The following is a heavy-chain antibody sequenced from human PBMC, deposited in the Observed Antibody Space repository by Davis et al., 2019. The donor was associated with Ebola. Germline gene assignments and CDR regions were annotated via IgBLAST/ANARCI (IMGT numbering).Heavy chain of an antibody. Sequence: GESLKISCAASGFTFRNYAMHWVRQAPGKGLEWVAVVSHSERETFYADSVKGRFIISRDNSENTLYLQRNSLTADDTAVYYCARAVFHEVLDYWGQGTPVTVSS. CDR1: GFTFRNYA. D-gene: IGHD3-3*01. J-gene: IGHJ4*02. V-gene: IGHV3-30*04. CDR3: ARAVFHEVLDY. CDR2: VSHSERET.